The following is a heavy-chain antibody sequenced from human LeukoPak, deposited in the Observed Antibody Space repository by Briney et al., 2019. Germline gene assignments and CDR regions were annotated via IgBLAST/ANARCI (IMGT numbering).Heavy chain of an antibody. D-gene: IGHD4-17*01. CDR2: IRYDGRNT. V-gene: IGHV3-30*02. J-gene: IGHJ5*02. CDR3: ARDLYYGDYPKWFDP. Sequence: GGSLRLSCAASGFISSSYGMHWVRQAPGKGLEWVAFIRYDGRNTYYADSVKGRFTISRDNSKNTLYLQMNSLRAEDTAVYYCARDLYYGDYPKWFDPWGQGILVTVSS. CDR1: GFISSSYG.